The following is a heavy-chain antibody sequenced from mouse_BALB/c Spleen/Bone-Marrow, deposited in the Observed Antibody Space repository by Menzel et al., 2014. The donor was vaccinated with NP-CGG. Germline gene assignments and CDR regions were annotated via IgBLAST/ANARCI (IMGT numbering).Heavy chain of an antibody. CDR1: GFTLSSYG. Sequence: VQVVESGGGLVQPGGSLKLSCAASGFTLSSYGMSWVRQTPDKRLELVATINSNGGSTYYPDSVKGRFTISRDNAKNTLYLQMSSLKSEDTAMYYCARPYGNWYFDVWGAGTTVTVSS. D-gene: IGHD2-1*01. CDR3: ARPYGNWYFDV. CDR2: INSNGGST. J-gene: IGHJ1*01. V-gene: IGHV5-6-3*01.